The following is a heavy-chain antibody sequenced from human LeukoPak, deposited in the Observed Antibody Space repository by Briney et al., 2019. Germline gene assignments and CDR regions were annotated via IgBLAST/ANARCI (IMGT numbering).Heavy chain of an antibody. Sequence: GASVKVSCKPSGGTFSSYAISWVRQAPGQGLEWMGWISAYNGNTNFAQKLQGRVTMTTDTSTSTAYMELRSLRSDDTAVYYCARDPENYYDSSGYYSRGAFDIWGQGTMVTVSS. J-gene: IGHJ3*02. V-gene: IGHV1-18*01. D-gene: IGHD3-22*01. CDR3: ARDPENYYDSSGYYSRGAFDI. CDR2: ISAYNGNT. CDR1: GGTFSSYA.